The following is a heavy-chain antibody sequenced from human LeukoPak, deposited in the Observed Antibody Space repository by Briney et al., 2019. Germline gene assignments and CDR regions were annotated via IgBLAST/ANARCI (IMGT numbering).Heavy chain of an antibody. CDR2: IYYSGST. CDR1: GGSISSSSYY. D-gene: IGHD6-19*01. CDR3: ASAVSSGWPPYYYYYYGMDV. J-gene: IGHJ6*02. Sequence: SETLSLTCTVSGGSISSSSYYWGWIRQPPGKGLEWIGSIYYSGSTYYNPSLKSRVTISVDTSKNQFSLKLSSVTAADTAVYYCASAVSSGWPPYYYYYYGMDVWGQGTTVTVSS. V-gene: IGHV4-39*07.